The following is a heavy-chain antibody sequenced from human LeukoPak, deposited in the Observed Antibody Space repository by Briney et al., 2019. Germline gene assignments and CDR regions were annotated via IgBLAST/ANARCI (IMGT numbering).Heavy chain of an antibody. CDR3: AVSNGGYGP. V-gene: IGHV3-74*01. CDR2: INSDGTTT. J-gene: IGHJ5*02. Sequence: GGSLRLSYGSTAFNFTAYWMHWVRQDPRQGLLWVARINSDGTTTNYADSVKGRFTISRDNAKNTLFLQMNSLRAEDTAVYFCAVSNGGYGPWGQGALVTVSS. D-gene: IGHD5-12*01. CDR1: AFNFTAYW.